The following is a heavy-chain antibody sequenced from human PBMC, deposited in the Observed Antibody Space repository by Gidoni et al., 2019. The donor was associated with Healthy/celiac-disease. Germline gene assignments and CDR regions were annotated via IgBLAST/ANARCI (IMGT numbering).Heavy chain of an antibody. J-gene: IGHJ6*02. V-gene: IGHV4-31*03. CDR3: ARDRSSSLYYYYGMDV. D-gene: IGHD6-13*01. CDR1: GGSISSGGYY. CDR2: IYYSGST. Sequence: QVQLQESGPGLVKPSQTLSLTCTVSGGSISSGGYYWSWIRQHPGKGLEWIGYIYYSGSTYYNPSLKSRVTISVDTSKNQFSLKLSSVTAADTAVYYCARDRSSSLYYYYGMDVWGQGTTVTVSS.